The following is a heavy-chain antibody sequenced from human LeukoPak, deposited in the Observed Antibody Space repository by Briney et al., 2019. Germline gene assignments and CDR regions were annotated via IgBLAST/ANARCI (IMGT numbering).Heavy chain of an antibody. CDR3: ARVGLEGYSSGYILHY. CDR2: IFYSGST. Sequence: SETLSLTCTVSGGSISNYYWSWIRQPPGRGLEWIGDIFYSGSTNYNPSLKSRVSISMDTSKNQFSLKLSSVTAADTAVYYCARVGLEGYSSGYILHYWGQGTLVTVSS. V-gene: IGHV4-59*08. J-gene: IGHJ4*02. D-gene: IGHD3-22*01. CDR1: GGSISNYY.